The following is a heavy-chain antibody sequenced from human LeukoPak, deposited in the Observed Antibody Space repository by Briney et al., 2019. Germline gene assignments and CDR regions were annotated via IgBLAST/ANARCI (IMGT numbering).Heavy chain of an antibody. CDR1: GLTFSSYG. CDR3: AKEPFTEPVPVDY. J-gene: IGHJ4*02. D-gene: IGHD1-14*01. Sequence: QPGRSLRLSCAASGLTFSSYGMHWVRQAPGKGLEWVAVISYDGSNKYYADSVKGRFTISRDNSKNTLYLQMNSLRAEDTAVYYCAKEPFTEPVPVDYWGQGTLVTVSS. V-gene: IGHV3-30*18. CDR2: ISYDGSNK.